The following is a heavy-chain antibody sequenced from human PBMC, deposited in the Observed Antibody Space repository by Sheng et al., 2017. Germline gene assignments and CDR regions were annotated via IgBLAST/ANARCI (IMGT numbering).Heavy chain of an antibody. CDR1: GFTFSGYW. D-gene: IGHD2-8*01. CDR2: IDIDGSST. CDR3: ARGRDGSLYYFDN. Sequence: EVQLVESGGGLVQPGGSLRLSCAASGFTFSGYWIHWVREAPGQGLVWVSGIDIDGSSTTYADSVKGRFTISRDNAKNTLYLQMNSLRAEDTAVYYCARGRDGSLYYFDNWGREPWSRSP. V-gene: IGHV3-74*01. J-gene: IGHJ4*02.